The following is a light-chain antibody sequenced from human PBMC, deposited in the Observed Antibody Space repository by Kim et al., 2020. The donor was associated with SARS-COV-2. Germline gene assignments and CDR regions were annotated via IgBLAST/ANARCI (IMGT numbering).Light chain of an antibody. Sequence: PRERATLSGGASQSVTSSYLAWYQQKPGQAPRHLIFAASNRASGIPDRFSGSGSGTDFTLTISRLEPEDFAVYYCQQYGSSPPFTFGPGTKVDIK. V-gene: IGKV3-20*01. CDR1: QSVTSSY. CDR3: QQYGSSPPFT. CDR2: AAS. J-gene: IGKJ3*01.